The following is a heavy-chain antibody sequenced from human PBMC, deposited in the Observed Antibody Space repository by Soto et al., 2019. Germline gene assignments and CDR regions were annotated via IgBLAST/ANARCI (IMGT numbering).Heavy chain of an antibody. J-gene: IGHJ6*02. CDR3: ARSDREYAYGLNV. Sequence: EAQLVESGGGLIQPGGSLRLSCAASGSSVTDNYIMWVRQAPGKGLEWVSLLYSGGRIYYTESVKGRFTISRDTSKNMFYLQMNSLRTEDTAVYYCARSDREYAYGLNVWGQGTTVTVPS. CDR2: LYSGGRI. V-gene: IGHV3-53*01. CDR1: GSSVTDNY.